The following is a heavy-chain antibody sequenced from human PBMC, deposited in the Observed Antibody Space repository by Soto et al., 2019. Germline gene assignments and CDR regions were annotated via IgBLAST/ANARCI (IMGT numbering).Heavy chain of an antibody. Sequence: EFLKISFKASGYSWSSYWIAWVRQLPGKGLEWMGIIYPGDSDARYSPSFEGQVTISVDTSINTAYLQWSYLKASDSAMYFCARQSDYNILTGYWYYFDYWGHGSLVTVSS. V-gene: IGHV5-51*01. D-gene: IGHD3-9*01. J-gene: IGHJ4*01. CDR3: ARQSDYNILTGYWYYFDY. CDR2: IYPGDSDA. CDR1: GYSWSSYW.